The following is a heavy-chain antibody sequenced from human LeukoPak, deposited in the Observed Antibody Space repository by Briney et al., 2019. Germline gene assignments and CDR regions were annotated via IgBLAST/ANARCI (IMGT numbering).Heavy chain of an antibody. Sequence: GGSLRLSCAASGFTFSSYGMHWVRQAPGKGLEWVAVISYDGSNKYYADSVKGRFTISRNNFKNTLYLQMNSLRAEDTAVYYCAKGYCSGGSCYSIGYYYYGMDVWGQGTTVTVSS. CDR1: GFTFSSYG. CDR3: AKGYCSGGSCYSIGYYYYGMDV. D-gene: IGHD2-15*01. J-gene: IGHJ6*02. V-gene: IGHV3-30*18. CDR2: ISYDGSNK.